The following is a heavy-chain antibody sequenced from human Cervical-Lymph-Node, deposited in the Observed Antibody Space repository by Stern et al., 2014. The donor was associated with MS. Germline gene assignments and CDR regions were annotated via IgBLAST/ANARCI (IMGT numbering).Heavy chain of an antibody. V-gene: IGHV4-39*01. CDR1: GDSISSYTHY. J-gene: IGHJ4*02. CDR2: VYPRGPP. Sequence: VQLVESGTGLVKPSETLSLTCAVSGDSISSYTHYWAWIRQPPGKGLEWIGSVYPRGPPYSTPSLKGPVTIPGDTPKNPFSRGLTSVPAADTAVYYCAKHACTGAACPFDLWGQGTLVTVSS. D-gene: IGHD2-8*02. CDR3: AKHACTGAACPFDL.